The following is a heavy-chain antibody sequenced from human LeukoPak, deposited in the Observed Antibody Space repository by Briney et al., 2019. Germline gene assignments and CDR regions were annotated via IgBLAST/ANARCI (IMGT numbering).Heavy chain of an antibody. V-gene: IGHV3-21*01. CDR3: ATSGGFVLPNAITGNWYMDV. D-gene: IGHD2-2*01. CDR1: GFTFSDYS. Sequence: PGRSLRLSSGASGFTFSDYSMNWVRQAPGKGLAWVASITSAGGYTYYADSVKGRFTISRDNAQNSLFLQMNSLRAEDTAVYFCATSGGFVLPNAITGNWYMDVWGRGTSVTVSS. CDR2: ITSAGGYT. J-gene: IGHJ6*03.